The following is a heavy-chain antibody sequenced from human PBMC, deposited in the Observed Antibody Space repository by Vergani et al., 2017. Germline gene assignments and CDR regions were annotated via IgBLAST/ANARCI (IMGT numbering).Heavy chain of an antibody. CDR1: GFTFSSYA. CDR2: ISGSGGST. Sequence: EVPLLESGGGLVQPGGSLRLSCAASGFTFSSYAMSWVRQAPGKGLEWVSAISGSGGSTYYADSVKGRFTISRDKSKNTLYLQMNSLRAEDTAVYYCAKVVKGATGITYFDYWGQGTLVTVSS. J-gene: IGHJ4*02. CDR3: AKVVKGATGITYFDY. D-gene: IGHD4-11*01. V-gene: IGHV3-23*01.